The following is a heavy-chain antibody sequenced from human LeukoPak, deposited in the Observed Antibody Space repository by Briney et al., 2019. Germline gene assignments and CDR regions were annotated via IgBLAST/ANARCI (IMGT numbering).Heavy chain of an antibody. Sequence: VASVKVSCKSSGYSFTNYGISWVRQPPGQGLEWMGWINIYHNHTNYSQKLQGRVTMATDTSTNKDYMVLRSLRTDDTAVYYCARDIWFGDFANAFDIWGQGTMVTVSS. V-gene: IGHV1-18*01. J-gene: IGHJ3*02. CDR2: INIYHNHT. CDR1: GYSFTNYG. D-gene: IGHD3-10*01. CDR3: ARDIWFGDFANAFDI.